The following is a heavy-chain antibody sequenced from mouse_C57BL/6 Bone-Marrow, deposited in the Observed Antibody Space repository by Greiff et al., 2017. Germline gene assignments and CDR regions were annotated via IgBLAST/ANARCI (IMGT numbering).Heavy chain of an antibody. CDR1: GYTFTSYW. CDR2: IDPSDSYT. D-gene: IGHD2-3*01. Sequence: QVQLQQPGAELVKPGASVKLSCKASGYTFTSYWMQWVKQRPGQGLEWIGEIDPSDSYTNYNQKFKGKATLTVDPSSSTAYMQLSSLTSEDSAVYYCASDGYFAWFAYWGQGTLVTVSA. CDR3: ASDGYFAWFAY. J-gene: IGHJ3*01. V-gene: IGHV1-50*01.